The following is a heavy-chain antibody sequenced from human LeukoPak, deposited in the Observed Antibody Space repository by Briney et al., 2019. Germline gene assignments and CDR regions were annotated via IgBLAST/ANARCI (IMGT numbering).Heavy chain of an antibody. CDR3: VRDSRPRAEGQLVY. Sequence: GRSLRLSCAASGFTFSSYGMHWVRQAPGKGLEWVAVIWYDGSNKYYADSVKGRFTISRDNSKNTLYLQMNSLRAEDTAVYYCVRDSRPRAEGQLVYWGQGTLVTVSS. V-gene: IGHV3-33*01. D-gene: IGHD6-13*01. J-gene: IGHJ4*02. CDR1: GFTFSSYG. CDR2: IWYDGSNK.